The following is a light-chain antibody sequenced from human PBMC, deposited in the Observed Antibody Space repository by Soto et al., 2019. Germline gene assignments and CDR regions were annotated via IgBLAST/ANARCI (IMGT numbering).Light chain of an antibody. CDR3: QHYGGSPGT. J-gene: IGKJ1*01. CDR2: DAS. V-gene: IGKV3-20*01. Sequence: EIVLTQSPGTLSLSPGESATLSCRASQRLSTTYVAWYQQRPGQAPRLLIYDASSRATGIPGRFSGSGSGTDFTLSISRLEPEDFAVYYCQHYGGSPGTFGQGTKVEIK. CDR1: QRLSTTY.